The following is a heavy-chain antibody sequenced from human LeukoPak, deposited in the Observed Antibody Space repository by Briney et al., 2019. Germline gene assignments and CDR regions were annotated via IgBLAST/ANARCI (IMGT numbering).Heavy chain of an antibody. D-gene: IGHD3-3*01. CDR3: ARRDFGAYYFDY. Sequence: SETLSLTCTVYGGSFSGYHWSWLRQPPGKGLEWIGEINHSGSTNYNPSLKSRVTISVDTSENQFSLKLSSVTAADTAVYYCARRDFGAYYFDYWGQGTLVTVSS. CDR2: INHSGST. CDR1: GGSFSGYH. V-gene: IGHV4-34*01. J-gene: IGHJ4*02.